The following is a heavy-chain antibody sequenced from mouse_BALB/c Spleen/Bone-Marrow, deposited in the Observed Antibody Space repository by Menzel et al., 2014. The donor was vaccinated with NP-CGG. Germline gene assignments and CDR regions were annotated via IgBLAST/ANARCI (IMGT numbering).Heavy chain of an antibody. CDR2: ISSGGGST. CDR1: GFAFSSYD. CDR3: ARPLYYYGSSPFYAVDY. D-gene: IGHD1-1*01. V-gene: IGHV5-12-1*01. Sequence: DVKLVESGGGLVKPGGSLKLSCAASGFAFSSYDMSWVRQTPEKRLEWVAYISSGGGSTYYPDTVKGRFTISRDNAKNTLYLQMSSLKSEDTAMYYCARPLYYYGSSPFYAVDYWGQGTSVTVSS. J-gene: IGHJ4*01.